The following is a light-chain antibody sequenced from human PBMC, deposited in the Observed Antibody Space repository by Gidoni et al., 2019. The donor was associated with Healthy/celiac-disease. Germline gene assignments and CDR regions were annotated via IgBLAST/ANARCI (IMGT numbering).Light chain of an antibody. CDR2: GAS. CDR1: QSVSSSY. V-gene: IGKV3-20*01. J-gene: IGKJ1*01. CDR3: QQYGSSPPG. Sequence: EIVLTQSPGTLSLSPGERATLSCRASQSVSSSYLAWYQQKPGQAPRLLINGASSRATGIPDRFSGSGSGTDFTLTISRLEPEDFAVYYCQQYGSSPPGFGQGTKVEIK.